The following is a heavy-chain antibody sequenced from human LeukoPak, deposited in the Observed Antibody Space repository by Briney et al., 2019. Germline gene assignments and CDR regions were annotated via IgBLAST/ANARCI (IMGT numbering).Heavy chain of an antibody. D-gene: IGHD6-19*01. Sequence: QPRGSLRLSCAASGFTFSSYGMHWVRQAPGKGLEWVAFIRYDGSNKYYADSVKGRFTISRDNSKNTLYLQMNSLRAEDTAVYYCARGKEAVAVYYFDYWGQGTLVTVSS. CDR3: ARGKEAVAVYYFDY. V-gene: IGHV3-30*02. CDR2: IRYDGSNK. CDR1: GFTFSSYG. J-gene: IGHJ4*02.